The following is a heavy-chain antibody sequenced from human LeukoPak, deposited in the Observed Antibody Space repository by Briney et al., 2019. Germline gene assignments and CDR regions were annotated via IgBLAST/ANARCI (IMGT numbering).Heavy chain of an antibody. CDR3: ARFETVAANPFEF. CDR2: TRYDGSNK. CDR1: GFTFSSYG. Sequence: GGSLRLSCAASGFTFSSYGMHWVRQAPGKGLEWVAFTRYDGSNKYYADSVKGRFTISRDNSKNTLYLQMNSLRAEDTAVYYCARFETVAANPFEFWGQGTLVTVSS. J-gene: IGHJ4*02. D-gene: IGHD6-19*01. V-gene: IGHV3-30*02.